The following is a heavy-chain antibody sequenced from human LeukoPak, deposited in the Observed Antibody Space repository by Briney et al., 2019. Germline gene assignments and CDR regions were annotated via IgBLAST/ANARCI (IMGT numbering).Heavy chain of an antibody. CDR3: AKIPSTYYYDSSGYHPYFDY. J-gene: IGHJ4*02. V-gene: IGHV3-7*03. D-gene: IGHD3-22*01. CDR1: GFTFSSYW. Sequence: GGSLRLSCAASGFTFSSYWMNWARQAPGKGLEWVASINHNGNVNYYVDSVKGRFTISRDNAKNSLYLQMSNLRAEDTAVYYCAKIPSTYYYDSSGYHPYFDYWGQGTLVTVSS. CDR2: INHNGNVN.